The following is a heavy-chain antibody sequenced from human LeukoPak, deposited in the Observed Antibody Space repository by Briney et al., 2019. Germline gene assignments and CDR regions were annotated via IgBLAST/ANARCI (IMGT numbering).Heavy chain of an antibody. J-gene: IGHJ4*02. Sequence: GGSLRLSCAASGFPFTNHGMHWVRQAPGKGLEWVAVISKDVRNIYYGDSVKGRFTISRDNSKNTVDLHMDSLRVEDTAVYYCVRDRGWLQDYFDNWGQGTLVTVSS. CDR3: VRDRGWLQDYFDN. CDR2: ISKDVRNI. V-gene: IGHV3-30*03. CDR1: GFPFTNHG. D-gene: IGHD5-24*01.